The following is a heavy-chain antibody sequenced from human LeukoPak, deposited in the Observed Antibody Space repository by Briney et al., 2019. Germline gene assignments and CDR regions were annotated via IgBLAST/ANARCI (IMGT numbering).Heavy chain of an antibody. CDR1: GGTFSSYA. CDR3: ARMSAAGTKNWFDP. J-gene: IGHJ5*02. Sequence: SVKVSCKASGGTFSSYAISWVRQAPGQGLEWMGRIIPIFGTANYAQKFQGRVTMTRDTSASTVYMELSSLRSEDTAVYYCARMSAAGTKNWFDPWGQGTLVTVSS. CDR2: IIPIFGTA. D-gene: IGHD6-13*01. V-gene: IGHV1-69*05.